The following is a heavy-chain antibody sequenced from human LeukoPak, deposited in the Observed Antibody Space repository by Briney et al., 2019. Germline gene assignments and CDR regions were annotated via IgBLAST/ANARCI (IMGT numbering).Heavy chain of an antibody. Sequence: PSETLSLTCTVSGGSISSYYWSWIRQPPGKGLEWIGYIYTSGSTNYNPSLKSRVTISVDTSKNQFSLKLSSVTAADTAVYYCARFPYYYYGMDVWGQGTTVTVSS. CDR3: ARFPYYYYGMDV. CDR1: GGSISSYY. CDR2: IYTSGST. J-gene: IGHJ6*02. V-gene: IGHV4-4*09.